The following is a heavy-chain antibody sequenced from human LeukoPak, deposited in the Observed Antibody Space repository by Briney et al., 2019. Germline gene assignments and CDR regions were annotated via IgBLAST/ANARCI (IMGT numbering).Heavy chain of an antibody. D-gene: IGHD6-13*01. J-gene: IGHJ4*02. Sequence: SETLSLTCTVSGGSISSYYWSWIRQPPGKGLEWIGYTYYSGSTNYNPSLKSRVTISVDTSKNQFSLKLSSVTAADTAVYYCARVGAPYSSSWYFSLWGQGTLVTVSS. V-gene: IGHV4-59*01. CDR3: ARVGAPYSSSWYFSL. CDR2: TYYSGST. CDR1: GGSISSYY.